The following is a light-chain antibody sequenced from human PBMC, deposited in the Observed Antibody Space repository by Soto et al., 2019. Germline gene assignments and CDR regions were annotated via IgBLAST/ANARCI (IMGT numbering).Light chain of an antibody. V-gene: IGLV2-14*01. J-gene: IGLJ2*01. CDR2: EVS. Sequence: QSALTQPASVAGSPGQSITISCTGTSSDVGGYNYVSWYQQHPGKAPKLMIYEVSNRPSGVSNRLPGPKSGNTASLSTSGLQAEDEADYYCSSYTRSSTLVVFGGGTKVTVL. CDR1: SSDVGGYNY. CDR3: SSYTRSSTLVV.